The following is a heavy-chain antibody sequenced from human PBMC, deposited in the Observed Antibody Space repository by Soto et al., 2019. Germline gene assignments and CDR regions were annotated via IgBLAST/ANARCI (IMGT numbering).Heavy chain of an antibody. CDR1: GFTFSSYG. Sequence: QVQLVESGGGVVQPGRSLRLSCAASGFTFSSYGMHWVRQAPGKGLEWVAVIWYDGSNKYYADSVKGRFTISRDNSKNTLYLQMNSLRAEDTAVYYGAREDCSGGSCYCDYWGQGTLVTVSS. D-gene: IGHD2-15*01. CDR3: AREDCSGGSCYCDY. J-gene: IGHJ4*02. CDR2: IWYDGSNK. V-gene: IGHV3-33*01.